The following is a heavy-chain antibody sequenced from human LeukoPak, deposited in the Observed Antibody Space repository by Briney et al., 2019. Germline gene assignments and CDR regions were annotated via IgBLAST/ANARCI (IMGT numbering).Heavy chain of an antibody. J-gene: IGHJ6*02. CDR3: AKDLGRFGSSGYRYYYYYGMDV. D-gene: IGHD3-22*01. CDR2: ISYDGSNK. Sequence: GGSLRLSCAASGFTFSSYGMHWVRQAPGKGLEWVAVISYDGSNKYYADSVKGRFTISRDNSKNTLYLQMNSLRAEDTAVYYCAKDLGRFGSSGYRYYYYYGMDVWGQGITVTVSS. V-gene: IGHV3-30*18. CDR1: GFTFSSYG.